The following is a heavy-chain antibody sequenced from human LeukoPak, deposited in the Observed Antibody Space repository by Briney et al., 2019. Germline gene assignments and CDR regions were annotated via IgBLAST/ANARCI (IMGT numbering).Heavy chain of an antibody. CDR3: ASSSPYY. CDR2: INNDGSAT. V-gene: IGHV3-74*01. Sequence: PGGSLRLSCAASGFAFSSYRMHWVRQAPGKGLVWVSHINNDGSATTYADSVKGRFTISRDNAKNTLYLQMNSLRAEDTAVYYCASSSPYYWGQGTLVTVSS. CDR1: GFAFSSYR. J-gene: IGHJ4*01.